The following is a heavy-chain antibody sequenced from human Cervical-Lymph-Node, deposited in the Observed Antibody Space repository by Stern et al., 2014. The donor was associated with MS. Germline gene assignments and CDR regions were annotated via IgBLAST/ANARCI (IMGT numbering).Heavy chain of an antibody. V-gene: IGHV2-26*01. CDR1: GFSLSNATMG. CDR2: IFFIDET. Sequence: QITLKESGPVLVKPTETLTLTCTVSGFSLSNATMGVSWIRQPPGKGLEWLAHIFFIDETSYSTSLKSRLTISKDTSKSQVVLTMTNMDPVDTATYYCARIRGLDTWSDGVFFRRGEHYFDSWGQGTLVTVSS. D-gene: IGHD1-1*01. J-gene: IGHJ4*02. CDR3: ARIRGLDTWSDGVFFRRGEHYFDS.